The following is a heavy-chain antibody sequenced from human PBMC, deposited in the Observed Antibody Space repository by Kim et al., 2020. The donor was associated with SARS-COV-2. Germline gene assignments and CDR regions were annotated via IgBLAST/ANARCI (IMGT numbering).Heavy chain of an antibody. D-gene: IGHD6-13*01. CDR1: GYTFTSYA. V-gene: IGHV7-4-1*02. CDR2: INTNTGNP. Sequence: ASVKVSCKASGYTFTSYAMNWVRQAPGQWLEWMGWINTNTGNPTYAQGFTGRFVFSLDTSVSTAYLQISSLKAEDTAVYYCARDGRVSWYSVYYYGMDVWGQGTTVTVSS. J-gene: IGHJ6*02. CDR3: ARDGRVSWYSVYYYGMDV.